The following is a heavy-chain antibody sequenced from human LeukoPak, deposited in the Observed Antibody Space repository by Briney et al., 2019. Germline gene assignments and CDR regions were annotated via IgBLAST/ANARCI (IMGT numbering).Heavy chain of an antibody. J-gene: IGHJ6*02. Sequence: GASVKVSCKASGGTFSSYAISWVRQAPGQGLEWMGGIIPIFGTANYAQKFQGRVTITADESTSTAYMELSGLRSEDTAVYYCARLMVVATSNTYYYYGMDVWGQGTTVTVSS. D-gene: IGHD2-15*01. CDR2: IIPIFGTA. V-gene: IGHV1-69*13. CDR1: GGTFSSYA. CDR3: ARLMVVATSNTYYYYGMDV.